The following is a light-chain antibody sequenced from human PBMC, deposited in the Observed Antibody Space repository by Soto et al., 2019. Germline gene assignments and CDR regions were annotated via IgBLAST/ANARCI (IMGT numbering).Light chain of an antibody. Sequence: QSALTQPPSASGSPGQSVTIYCTGTSSDVGGYNFVSWYQQHPGKAPKLIIYEVSKRPSGVPDRFSGSKSGNTASLTISGLQSEDEADYYCTSYTPTGALVFGSGTKVTVL. CDR3: TSYTPTGALV. J-gene: IGLJ6*01. V-gene: IGLV2-8*01. CDR1: SSDVGGYNF. CDR2: EVS.